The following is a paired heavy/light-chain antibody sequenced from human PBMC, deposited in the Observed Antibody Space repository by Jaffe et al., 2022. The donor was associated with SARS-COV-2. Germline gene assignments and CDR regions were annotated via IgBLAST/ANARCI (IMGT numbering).Light chain of an antibody. J-gene: IGKJ1*01. V-gene: IGKV1-5*03. Sequence: DIQMTQSPSTLSASVGDRVTITCRARQSITNWLAWYQQKPGKAPKLLIYKASTLESGVPSRFSGSGSGTEFTLTISSLQPDDFATYYCHQYNSYSSSWTFGQGTKVEIK. CDR1: QSITNW. CDR3: HQYNSYSSSWT. CDR2: KAS.
Heavy chain of an antibody. D-gene: IGHD5-12*01. CDR2: ISYDATSR. CDR1: GFSFSMYT. CDR3: ARRDGYNLN. Sequence: QVQLVESGGGVVQPGRSLRLSCAASGFSFSMYTLHWVRQAPGRGLEWVAFISYDATSRYYADSVKGRFTISRDNSKDTLFLEMNSLTLDDTAMYYCARRDGYNLNWGQGTLVSVSS. V-gene: IGHV3-30*04. J-gene: IGHJ4*02.